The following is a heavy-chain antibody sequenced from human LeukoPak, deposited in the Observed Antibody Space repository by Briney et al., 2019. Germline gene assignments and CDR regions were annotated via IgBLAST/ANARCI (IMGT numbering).Heavy chain of an antibody. V-gene: IGHV3-21*01. Sequence: GGSLSLSCAASGFTLSSYSLNWVRQAPGKGLEGVSSMSSSSSYIYYADSVKGRFTISRDNAKNSLYLQMNSLRAEDTAVYYCARDPSYYYDSSGPDSDWGQGTLVTVSS. CDR3: ARDPSYYYDSSGPDSD. D-gene: IGHD3-22*01. CDR1: GFTLSSYS. J-gene: IGHJ4*02. CDR2: MSSSSSYI.